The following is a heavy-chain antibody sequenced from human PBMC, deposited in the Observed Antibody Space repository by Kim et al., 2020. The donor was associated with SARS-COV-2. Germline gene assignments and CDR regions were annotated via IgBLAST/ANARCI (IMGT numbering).Heavy chain of an antibody. Sequence: ASVKVSCKASGYTFTSYGISWVRQAPGQGLEWMGWISAYNGNTNYAQKVQGRVTMTTDTSTSTAYMELRSLRSDDTAVYYCARLGQQLPNEVYYYYYGMDVWGQGTTVTVSS. CDR2: ISAYNGNT. CDR3: ARLGQQLPNEVYYYYYGMDV. J-gene: IGHJ6*02. V-gene: IGHV1-18*01. D-gene: IGHD6-13*01. CDR1: GYTFTSYG.